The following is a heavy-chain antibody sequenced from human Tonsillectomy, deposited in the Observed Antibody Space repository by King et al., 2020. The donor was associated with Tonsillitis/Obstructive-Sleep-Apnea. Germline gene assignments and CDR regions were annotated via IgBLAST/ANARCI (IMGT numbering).Heavy chain of an antibody. CDR1: GFTFSSDS. J-gene: IGHJ2*01. CDR3: ARDHPMGRYWYFDL. D-gene: IGHD2-8*01. CDR2: ISSSSSTI. V-gene: IGHV3-48*02. Sequence: DGQLVQSGGGLVQPGGSLRLSCAASGFTFSSDSLNWVRQAPGKGLEWVSYISSSSSTIYYADSVKGRLTISRDNAKNSLYLQMNSLRDEDTAVYYCARDHPMGRYWYFDLWGRGTLVTVSS.